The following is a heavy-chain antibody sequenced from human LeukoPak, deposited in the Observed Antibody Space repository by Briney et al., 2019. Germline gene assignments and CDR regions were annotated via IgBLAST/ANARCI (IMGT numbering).Heavy chain of an antibody. CDR2: IYYSGST. CDR3: ARMYSSSWSWGDAFDI. V-gene: IGHV4-59*08. D-gene: IGHD6-13*01. CDR1: GGSISSYY. Sequence: SETLSLNCTVSGGSISSYYWSWIRQPPGKGLEWIGYIYYSGSTNYNPSLKSRVTISVDTSKNQFSLKLSSVTAADTAVYYCARMYSSSWSWGDAFDIWGQGTMVTVSS. J-gene: IGHJ3*02.